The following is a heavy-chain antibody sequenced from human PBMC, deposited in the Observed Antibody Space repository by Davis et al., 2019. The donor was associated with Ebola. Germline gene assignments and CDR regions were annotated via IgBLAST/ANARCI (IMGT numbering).Heavy chain of an antibody. V-gene: IGHV4-59*01. CDR2: IYYSGST. CDR1: GGSITNYY. Sequence: MPSETLSLTCTVSGGSITNYYRSWIRQTPGKGLEWIGYIYYSGSTNYNPSLKSRLTISVDTSKNQFPLKLSSLTAADTAVYYCARRRPDNSGWYFDYWGQGTLVTVSS. D-gene: IGHD6-19*01. CDR3: ARRRPDNSGWYFDY. J-gene: IGHJ4*02.